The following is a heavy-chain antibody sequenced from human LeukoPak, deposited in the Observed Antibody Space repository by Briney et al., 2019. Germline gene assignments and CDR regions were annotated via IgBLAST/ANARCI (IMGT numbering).Heavy chain of an antibody. Sequence: PSETLSLTCTVSGGSISSYYWSWIRQPPGMGLEWIAYIYYSGSTNSNPSLKSRVTISVDTSKNQFSLKLSSVTAADTAVYYCARGRYYFDYWGQGTLVTVSS. D-gene: IGHD3-16*02. CDR2: IYYSGST. CDR1: GGSISSYY. V-gene: IGHV4-59*01. J-gene: IGHJ4*02. CDR3: ARGRYYFDY.